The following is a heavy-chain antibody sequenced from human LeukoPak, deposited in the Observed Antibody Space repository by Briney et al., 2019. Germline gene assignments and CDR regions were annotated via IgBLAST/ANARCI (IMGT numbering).Heavy chain of an antibody. CDR3: ARVQSVSDAFDI. Sequence: GSLRLSCAASGFTVSSNYMSWVRQAPGKGLEWVSVIYSGGSTYYADSVKGRFTFSRDNSKDTLYLQMNNLRVEDTATYYCARVQSVSDAFDIWGQGRMVTVSS. V-gene: IGHV3-53*05. J-gene: IGHJ3*02. CDR1: GFTVSSNY. CDR2: IYSGGST.